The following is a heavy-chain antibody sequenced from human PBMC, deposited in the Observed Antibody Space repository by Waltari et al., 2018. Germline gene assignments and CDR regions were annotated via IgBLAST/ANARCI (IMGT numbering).Heavy chain of an antibody. CDR3: ARDRYDSSGWYGAFDI. CDR1: GGSISSYY. Sequence: QVQLQESGPGLVKPSETLSLTCTVSGGSISSYYWSWIRQPPGKGLGSIGNSYYSGSTNQSPPIKSRITISGDTSKNQFSLKLSSVTAADTAVYYCARDRYDSSGWYGAFDIWGQGTMVTVSS. CDR2: SYYSGST. D-gene: IGHD6-19*01. J-gene: IGHJ3*02. V-gene: IGHV4-59*01.